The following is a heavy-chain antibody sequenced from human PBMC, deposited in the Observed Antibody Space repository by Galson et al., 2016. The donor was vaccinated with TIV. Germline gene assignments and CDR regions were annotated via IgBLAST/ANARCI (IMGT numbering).Heavy chain of an antibody. CDR3: SSASHLVPTVHHY. D-gene: IGHD3-3*02. V-gene: IGHV1-69*10. J-gene: IGHJ4*02. Sequence: SCKASGGTFSSYDISWLRQIPGQGFEWMGGINPAVGLIKYAERFQGRFTITAAYMELSSLRSEDTAVYYCSSASHLVPTVHHYWGQGTLVTVSS. CDR1: GGTFSSYD. CDR2: INPAVGLI.